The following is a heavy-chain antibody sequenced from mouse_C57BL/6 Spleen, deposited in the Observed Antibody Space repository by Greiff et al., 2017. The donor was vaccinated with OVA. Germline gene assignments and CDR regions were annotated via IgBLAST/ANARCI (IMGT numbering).Heavy chain of an antibody. CDR1: GFSFNTYA. D-gene: IGHD2-4*01. CDR3: VRHLYDYDDGAFAY. J-gene: IGHJ3*01. Sequence: DVHLVESGGGLVQPKGSLKLSCAASGFSFNTYAMNWVRQAPGKGLEGVARIRSKSNNYATYYADSVKDRFTISRDDSESMLYLQMNNLKTEDTAMYYCVRHLYDYDDGAFAYWGQGTLVTVSA. CDR2: IRSKSNNYAT. V-gene: IGHV10-1*01.